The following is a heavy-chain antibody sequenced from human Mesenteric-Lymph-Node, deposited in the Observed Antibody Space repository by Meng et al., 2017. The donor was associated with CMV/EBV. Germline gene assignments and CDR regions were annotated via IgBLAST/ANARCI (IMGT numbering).Heavy chain of an antibody. CDR3: ASSYYGDYALYFDY. D-gene: IGHD4-17*01. CDR1: GFTFSSYW. V-gene: IGHV3-7*01. J-gene: IGHJ4*02. CDR2: IKQDGSEK. Sequence: GESLKISCAASGFTFSSYWMSWVRQAPGKGLEWVANIKQDGSEKYYVDSVKGRFTISRDNAKNSLYLQMNSLRAEDTAVYYCASSYYGDYALYFDYWGQGTLVTVSS.